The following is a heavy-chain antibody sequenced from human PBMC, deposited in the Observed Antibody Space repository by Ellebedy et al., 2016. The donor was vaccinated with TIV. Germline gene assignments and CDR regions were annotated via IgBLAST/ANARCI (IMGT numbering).Heavy chain of an antibody. Sequence: ASVKVSCKASGYTFSSYGISWVRQAPGQGLEWMGWLSTYNGNTNYAQILQGRVTMTTDTSTTTAYIELRSLRTDDTAVYYCTSDTWFYGLGSSSGMDVWGQGTTVTVSS. CDR1: GYTFSSYG. J-gene: IGHJ6*02. D-gene: IGHD3-10*01. V-gene: IGHV1-18*01. CDR2: LSTYNGNT. CDR3: TSDTWFYGLGSSSGMDV.